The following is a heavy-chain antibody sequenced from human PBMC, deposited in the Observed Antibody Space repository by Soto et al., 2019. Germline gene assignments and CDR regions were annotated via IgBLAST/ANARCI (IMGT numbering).Heavy chain of an antibody. D-gene: IGHD3-22*01. J-gene: IGHJ4*02. V-gene: IGHV1-2*04. Sequence: ASVKVSCKASGYTFTGYYMHWVRQAPGQGLEWMGWINPNSGGTNYAQKFQGWVTMTRDTPISTAYMELSRLRSDDTAVYHCARDPGPYYYDSRTYFDYWGQGTLVTVSS. CDR3: ARDPGPYYYDSRTYFDY. CDR2: INPNSGGT. CDR1: GYTFTGYY.